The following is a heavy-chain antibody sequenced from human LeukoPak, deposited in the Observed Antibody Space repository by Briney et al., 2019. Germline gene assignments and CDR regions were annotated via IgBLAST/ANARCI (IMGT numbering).Heavy chain of an antibody. CDR2: IYAGGTA. CDR3: AREPVP. V-gene: IGHV4-4*07. Sequence: ASETLSLTCTVSGGSISNYYWSWIRQPAGKGLEWIGRIYAGGTASYNPSLKSRVTMSADMSKNQLSLKLTSVTAADTAVYYCAREPVPWGQGTLVTVSS. CDR1: GGSISNYY. J-gene: IGHJ4*02. D-gene: IGHD6-19*01.